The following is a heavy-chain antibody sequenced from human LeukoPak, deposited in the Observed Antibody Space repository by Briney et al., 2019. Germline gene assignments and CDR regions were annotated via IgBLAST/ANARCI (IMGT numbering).Heavy chain of an antibody. CDR3: ARGGYYYDSSGYIDY. CDR2: IYYSGST. J-gene: IGHJ4*02. CDR1: GGSISSYY. Sequence: SETLSLTCTVSGGSISSYYWSWIRQPPGKGLEWIGYIYYSGSTNYSPSLKSRVTISVDTSKNQFSLKLSSVTAADTAVYYCARGGYYYDSSGYIDYWGQGTLVTVSS. V-gene: IGHV4-59*01. D-gene: IGHD3-22*01.